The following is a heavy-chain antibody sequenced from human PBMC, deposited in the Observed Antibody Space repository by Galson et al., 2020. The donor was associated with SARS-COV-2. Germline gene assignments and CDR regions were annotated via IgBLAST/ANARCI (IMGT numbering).Heavy chain of an antibody. CDR1: GFAFRTYG. Sequence: GESLKISCAASGFAFRTYGMHWVRQAPGKGLEWVAVISYDGTNKYYADSVKGRFTISRDNFKSTLYLQMNTLRPEDTAWCYCAKDASEGSDYYGVDVWGQGTTVTVSS. CDR3: AKDASEGSDYYGVDV. V-gene: IGHV3-30*18. CDR2: ISYDGTNK. D-gene: IGHD3-16*01. J-gene: IGHJ6*02.